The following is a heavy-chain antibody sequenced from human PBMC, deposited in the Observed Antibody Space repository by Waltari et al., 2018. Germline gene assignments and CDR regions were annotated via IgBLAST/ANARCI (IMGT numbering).Heavy chain of an antibody. J-gene: IGHJ6*02. CDR3: ASHSPMTTVTTGGMDV. Sequence: EVQLVESGGGLIQPGGSLRLSCAASGFTVSSNYMRWVRQAPGKGLEWVSVIYSGGSTYYADSVKGRFTISRDNSKNTLYLQMNSLRAEDTAVYYCASHSPMTTVTTGGMDVWGQGTTVTVSS. CDR1: GFTVSSNY. CDR2: IYSGGST. D-gene: IGHD4-4*01. V-gene: IGHV3-53*01.